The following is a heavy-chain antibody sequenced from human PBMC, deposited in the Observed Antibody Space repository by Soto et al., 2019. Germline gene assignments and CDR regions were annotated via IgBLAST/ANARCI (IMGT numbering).Heavy chain of an antibody. CDR3: AKENHYHSSGFHVSAFDI. D-gene: IGHD3-22*01. Sequence: EVQLLESGGALVQPGGSLRLSCAASGFTFSSYAMSWVRQAPGKGLDWVSGITSSGVTTFYADSVKGRFTISRDNSKNTLYLEMDSLRPEDTALYYCAKENHYHSSGFHVSAFDIWGQGTMVTVSS. CDR2: ITSSGVTT. V-gene: IGHV3-23*01. J-gene: IGHJ3*02. CDR1: GFTFSSYA.